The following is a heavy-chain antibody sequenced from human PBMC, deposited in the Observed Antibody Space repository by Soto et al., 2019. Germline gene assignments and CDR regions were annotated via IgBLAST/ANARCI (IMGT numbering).Heavy chain of an antibody. D-gene: IGHD3-22*01. J-gene: IGHJ4*02. CDR2: IYNSGST. CDR1: GGSVSSVSYF. Sequence: PSETLSLTCTVSGGSVSSVSYFWSCIRQPPGKGLEWIGYIYNSGSTNYNPSLKSRVTISIDTSKNQFSLRLSSVTAADTAVYYCARWRGISYDSSGYEYYFDYWGQGTLVTVSS. V-gene: IGHV4-61*01. CDR3: ARWRGISYDSSGYEYYFDY.